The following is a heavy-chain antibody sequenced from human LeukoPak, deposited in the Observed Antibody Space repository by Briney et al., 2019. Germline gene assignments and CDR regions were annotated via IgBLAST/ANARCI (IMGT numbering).Heavy chain of an antibody. D-gene: IGHD1-26*01. CDR3: AKDPPFYSGSYFPFDY. CDR2: ISDGGGST. CDR1: EFTFSTYA. Sequence: GGSLRLSCAASEFTFSTYALSWVRQAPGKGLEWVSTISDGGGSTYYAESVKGRFTISRDNSKNTLYLQMNSLRAEDTAVYYCAKDPPFYSGSYFPFDYWGQGTLVTVSS. V-gene: IGHV3-23*01. J-gene: IGHJ4*02.